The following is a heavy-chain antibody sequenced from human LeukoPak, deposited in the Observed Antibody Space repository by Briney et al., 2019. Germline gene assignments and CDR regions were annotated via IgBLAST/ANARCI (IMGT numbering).Heavy chain of an antibody. V-gene: IGHV3-23*01. CDR3: AKGSGSSKFDY. CDR1: GFTFSSYA. CDR2: ISGSGGST. Sequence: GGSLRLSCAASGFTFSSYAMGRVRQAPGKGLEWVSAISGSGGSTYYADSVKGRFTISRDNSKNTLYLQMNSLRAEDTAVYYCAKGSGSSKFDYWGQGTLVTVSS. J-gene: IGHJ4*02. D-gene: IGHD3-10*01.